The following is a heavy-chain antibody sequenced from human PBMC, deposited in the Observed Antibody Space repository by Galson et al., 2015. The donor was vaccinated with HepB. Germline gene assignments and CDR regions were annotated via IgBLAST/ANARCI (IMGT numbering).Heavy chain of an antibody. V-gene: IGHV1-2*02. D-gene: IGHD5-18*01. CDR1: GYTFTGYY. CDR3: AVVDTAMVTIFDY. Sequence: SVKVSCKASGYTFTGYYMHWVRQAPGQGLEWMGWINPNSGGTNYAQKFQGRVTMTRDTSISTAYMELSRLRSDDTAVYYCAVVDTAMVTIFDYWGQGTLVTVSS. J-gene: IGHJ4*02. CDR2: INPNSGGT.